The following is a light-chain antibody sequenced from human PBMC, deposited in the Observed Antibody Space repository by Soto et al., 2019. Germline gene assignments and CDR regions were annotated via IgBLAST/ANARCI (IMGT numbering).Light chain of an antibody. CDR1: QSISSS. CDR3: QQRSTWPRLT. Sequence: EIVLTQSPATLSLSPGERATLSCRASQSISSSLAWYQQKPGQAPRLLIYDSSNRATGIPARFSGSGSGTDFTLTISSLEAEDFAVYYCQQRSTWPRLTFGGGTKVEIK. V-gene: IGKV3-11*01. J-gene: IGKJ4*01. CDR2: DSS.